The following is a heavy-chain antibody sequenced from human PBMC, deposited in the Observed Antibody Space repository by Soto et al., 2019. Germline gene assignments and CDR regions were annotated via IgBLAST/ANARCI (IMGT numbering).Heavy chain of an antibody. D-gene: IGHD2-15*01. CDR3: ARQDRVVAEGRWFDP. Sequence: SETLSLTCTVSGYSISSGYHWAWIRQPPGKGLEWLGSVHYSGNTYYNPSLKSRLTISVDKSKNQFSLNLSSVTAADTAVYYCARQDRVVAEGRWFDPWGQGTLVT. V-gene: IGHV4-38-2*02. CDR1: GYSISSGYH. CDR2: VHYSGNT. J-gene: IGHJ5*02.